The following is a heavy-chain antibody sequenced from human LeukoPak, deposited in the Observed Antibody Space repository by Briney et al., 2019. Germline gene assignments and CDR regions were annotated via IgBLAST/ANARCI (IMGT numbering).Heavy chain of an antibody. CDR1: GFTFSSCA. V-gene: IGHV3-30-3*01. CDR2: ISYDGSNK. CDR3: ASHSDPPY. Sequence: GGPLRLSCAASGFTFSSCAMHWVRQAPGKGLEWVAVISYDGSNKYYADSVKGRFTISRDNSKNTLYLQMNSLRAEDTAVYYCASHSDPPYWGQGTLVTVSS. D-gene: IGHD3-10*01. J-gene: IGHJ4*02.